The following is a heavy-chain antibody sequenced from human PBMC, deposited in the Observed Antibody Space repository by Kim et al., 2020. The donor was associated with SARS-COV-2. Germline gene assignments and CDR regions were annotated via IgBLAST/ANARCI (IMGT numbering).Heavy chain of an antibody. V-gene: IGHV1-18*01. CDR1: GYTFTSYG. CDR2: ITAYNGNT. Sequence: ASVKVSCKASGYTFTSYGISWVRQAPGQGLEWMGWITAYNGNTNYAQKLQGRVTMTTDTSTSTAYMELRSLRYYDTAVYYCAREKWSPTVITPLNFDYWGQGTLVTVSS. J-gene: IGHJ4*02. D-gene: IGHD4-17*01. CDR3: AREKWSPTVITPLNFDY.